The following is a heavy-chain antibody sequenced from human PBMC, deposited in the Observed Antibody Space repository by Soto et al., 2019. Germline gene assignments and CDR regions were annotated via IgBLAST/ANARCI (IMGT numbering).Heavy chain of an antibody. J-gene: IGHJ3*02. V-gene: IGHV2-5*02. CDR2: IYWDDDK. Sequence: QITLKESGPTLVKPTQTLTLTCTFSGFSLSTSGVGVGWIRQPPGKALEWLALIYWDDDKRYSPSLKSRLTITKDTSKIQVVLTMTNMDPVDTATYYCAHRGDYGDYEGGGFDIWGQGTMVTVSS. CDR1: GFSLSTSGVG. CDR3: AHRGDYGDYEGGGFDI. D-gene: IGHD4-17*01.